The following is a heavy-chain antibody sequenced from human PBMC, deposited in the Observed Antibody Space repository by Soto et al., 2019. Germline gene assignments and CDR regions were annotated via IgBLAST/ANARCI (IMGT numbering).Heavy chain of an antibody. CDR1: GGTFSTYA. CDR2: IIPLFGTA. V-gene: IGHV1-69*13. CDR3: AREVHYDSSGYYDFY. J-gene: IGHJ4*02. Sequence: SVKVSCKASGGTFSTYAIDWVRQAPGQGLEWMGGIIPLFGTAKYAQNFQGRITITADESTNRAYMELRSLRSQDTAVYYCAREVHYDSSGYYDFYWGQGTLVTVS. D-gene: IGHD3-22*01.